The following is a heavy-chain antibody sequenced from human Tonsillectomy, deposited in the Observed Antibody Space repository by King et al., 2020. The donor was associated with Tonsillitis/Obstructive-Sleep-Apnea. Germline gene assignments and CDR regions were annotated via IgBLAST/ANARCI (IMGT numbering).Heavy chain of an antibody. CDR3: ARDMVLEAGGDAFDI. J-gene: IGHJ3*02. D-gene: IGHD2-8*01. Sequence: QLQESGPGLVKPSETLSLTCTVSGGSISSYYWSWIRQPPGKGLEWIGYIYYSGSTNYNPSLQNRVTISVDTPKNQFSLKLSSVTAADTAVYYCARDMVLEAGGDAFDIWGQGTMVTVSS. CDR2: IYYSGST. CDR1: GGSISSYY. V-gene: IGHV4-59*01.